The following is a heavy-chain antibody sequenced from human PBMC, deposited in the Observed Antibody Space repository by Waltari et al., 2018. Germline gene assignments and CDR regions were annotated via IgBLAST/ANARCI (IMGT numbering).Heavy chain of an antibody. Sequence: QVQLVQSGAEVKKPGASVKVSCKASGYTLTSYDINWVRQATGQGLEWMGWMNPNSGNTGYAQKFQGRVTITRNTSISTAYMELSSLRSEDTAVYYCARGRFTPTAIDTFDFDYWGQGTLVTVSS. D-gene: IGHD5-18*01. CDR3: ARGRFTPTAIDTFDFDY. V-gene: IGHV1-8*03. J-gene: IGHJ4*02. CDR2: MNPNSGNT. CDR1: GYTLTSYD.